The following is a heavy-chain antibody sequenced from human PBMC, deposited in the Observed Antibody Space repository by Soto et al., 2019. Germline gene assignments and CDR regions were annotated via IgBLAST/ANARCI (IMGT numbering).Heavy chain of an antibody. J-gene: IGHJ4*02. V-gene: IGHV3-30*02. CDR3: AKLQTVTTGHFDY. CDR2: IWYDGSNK. CDR1: GFTFSSYG. D-gene: IGHD4-17*01. Sequence: GGSLRLSCAASGFTFSSYGMHWVRQAPGKGLEWVAVIWYDGSNKYYADSVKGRFTISRDNSKNTLYLQMNSLRAEDTAVYYCAKLQTVTTGHFDYWGQGTLVTVSS.